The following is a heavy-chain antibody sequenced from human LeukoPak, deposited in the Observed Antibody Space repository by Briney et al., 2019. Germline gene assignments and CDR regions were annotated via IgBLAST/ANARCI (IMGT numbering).Heavy chain of an antibody. Sequence: ASVKVSCKASGYTFTSYGMSWVRQAPGQGLEWMGSISAYNGNTNYAQKLQGRVTMTTDTSTSTAYMELRSLRSNDTAVYYCARGDIVVVPAARGPFDYWGQGTLVTVSS. CDR2: ISAYNGNT. CDR3: ARGDIVVVPAARGPFDY. D-gene: IGHD2-2*01. CDR1: GYTFTSYG. J-gene: IGHJ4*02. V-gene: IGHV1-18*01.